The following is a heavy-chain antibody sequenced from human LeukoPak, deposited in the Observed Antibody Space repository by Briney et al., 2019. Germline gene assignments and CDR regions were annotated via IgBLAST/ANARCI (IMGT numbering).Heavy chain of an antibody. J-gene: IGHJ4*02. CDR3: ARALYRGDY. Sequence: ASVKVSCKAPGYTFTSYYMLWVRQAPGEGLEWMGIIDPSGGSTSYAQKFQGRVTMTRDTSTSTVYMELSSLRSEDTAVYYCARALYRGDYWGQGTLVTVSS. CDR2: IDPSGGST. V-gene: IGHV1-46*01. CDR1: GYTFTSYY. D-gene: IGHD2-2*02.